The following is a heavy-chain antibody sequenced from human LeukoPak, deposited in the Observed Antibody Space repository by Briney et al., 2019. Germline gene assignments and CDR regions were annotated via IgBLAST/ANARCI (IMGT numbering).Heavy chain of an antibody. D-gene: IGHD7-27*01. V-gene: IGHV3-7*01. J-gene: IGHJ4*02. Sequence: GGPLRLSCAASGFTFNSFFLNWVRLTPGRELVWLACISQDGSETFYMDSVRGRFTISRDNTKNSLYLQMDSLRAEDTAVYFCVRDLGHSRHYFEYWGQGALVTVSS. CDR1: GFTFNSFF. CDR2: ISQDGSET. CDR3: VRDLGHSRHYFEY.